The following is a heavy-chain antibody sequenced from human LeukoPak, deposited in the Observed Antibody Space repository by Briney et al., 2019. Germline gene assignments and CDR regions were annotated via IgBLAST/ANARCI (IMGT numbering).Heavy chain of an antibody. J-gene: IGHJ4*02. Sequence: PGGSLRLSCAASGFTFSGSAMHWVRQASGKGLEWVGRIRSKANSYATAYAASVNGRFTISRDDSKNTAYLQMNSLKTEDTAVYYCISSGGTGVDYWGQGTLVTVSS. CDR3: ISSGGTGVDY. V-gene: IGHV3-73*01. CDR1: GFTFSGSA. D-gene: IGHD2-15*01. CDR2: IRSKANSYAT.